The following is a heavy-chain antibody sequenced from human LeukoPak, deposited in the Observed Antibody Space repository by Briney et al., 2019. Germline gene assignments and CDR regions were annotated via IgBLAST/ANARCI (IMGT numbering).Heavy chain of an antibody. Sequence: GGSLRLSCAASGFTFSNYWMSWVRQAPGKGLEWVGNIKQDGSDIHYVDSVKGRLSISRDNAKNSVYLQINSLRAEDTAVYYCARIGYSSSSWDYWGQGTLVTVSS. CDR2: IKQDGSDI. CDR1: GFTFSNYW. J-gene: IGHJ4*02. CDR3: ARIGYSSSSWDY. V-gene: IGHV3-7*01. D-gene: IGHD3-22*01.